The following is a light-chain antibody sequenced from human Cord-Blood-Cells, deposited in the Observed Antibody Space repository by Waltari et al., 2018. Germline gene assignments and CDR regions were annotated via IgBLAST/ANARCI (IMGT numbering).Light chain of an antibody. CDR1: SSDVGGYNY. V-gene: IGLV2-8*01. J-gene: IGLJ2*01. CDR3: SSYAGSNNLV. Sequence: QSALTQPPSASGPPGQSVTISCTGTSSDVGGYNYGSWYQQHPGKAPKLMIYAVSKRPSGVPDRFSGSKSGNTASLTVSGLQAEEEADYYCSSYAGSNNLVFGGGTKLTVL. CDR2: AVS.